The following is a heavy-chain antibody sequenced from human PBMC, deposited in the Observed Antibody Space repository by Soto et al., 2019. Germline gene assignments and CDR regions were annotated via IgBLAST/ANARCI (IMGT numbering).Heavy chain of an antibody. CDR2: MNPGSGDT. J-gene: IGHJ5*02. CDR1: GYSLTNDD. D-gene: IGHD3-16*01. Sequence: ASVKVYWKASGYSLTNDDVAWWRQATGQGLEWMGWMNPGSGDTGYAQKFQGRVTMTRDISIATAYMELSSLRSDDTAIYYCARMATFGSLNWFDPWGQGTLVTVSS. CDR3: ARMATFGSLNWFDP. V-gene: IGHV1-8*01.